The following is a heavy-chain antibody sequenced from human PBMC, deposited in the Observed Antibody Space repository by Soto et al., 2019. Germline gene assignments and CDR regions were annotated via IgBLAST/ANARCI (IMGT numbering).Heavy chain of an antibody. D-gene: IGHD2-15*01. CDR2: IVVGSGNT. CDR3: ARGPGGPDGPGDY. Sequence: SVKVSCKASGFTFTSSAMQWVRQARGQRLEWIGWIVVGSGNTNYAQKFQGRVTITRDTSASTAYMDLSSLRSEDTAVYYCARGPGGPDGPGDYWGQGTLVTVSS. V-gene: IGHV1-58*02. CDR1: GFTFTSSA. J-gene: IGHJ4*02.